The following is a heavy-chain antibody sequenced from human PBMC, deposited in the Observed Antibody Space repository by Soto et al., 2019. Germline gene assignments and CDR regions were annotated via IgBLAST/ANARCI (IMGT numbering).Heavy chain of an antibody. D-gene: IGHD3-22*01. J-gene: IGHJ4*02. CDR3: TRYYYDSSGEPGIDY. V-gene: IGHV3-49*03. Sequence: GGSLRLSCTASGFTFGDYAMSWFRQAPGKGLEWVGFIRSKAYGGTTEYAASVKGRFTISRDHYKSIAYLQMNSLKTEDTAVYYCTRYYYDSSGEPGIDYWGQGTLVTVSS. CDR1: GFTFGDYA. CDR2: IRSKAYGGTT.